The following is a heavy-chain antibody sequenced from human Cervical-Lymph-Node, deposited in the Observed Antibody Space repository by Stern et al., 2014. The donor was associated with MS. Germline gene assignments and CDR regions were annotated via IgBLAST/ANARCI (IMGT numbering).Heavy chain of an antibody. CDR3: ARGGGLVGYFDY. CDR1: GDTFSSYA. V-gene: IGHV1-69*06. D-gene: IGHD1-26*01. J-gene: IGHJ4*02. CDR2: ITPVFGTT. Sequence: QVQLMPSRAEVKKPGSSVKVSCKASGDTFSSYAINLVRQVPGQGLEWMGGITPVFGTTNYAQKFQGRVTITADKSTNTAYMELMTLRSEDTDVYYCARGGGLVGYFDYWGQGTLVSVSS.